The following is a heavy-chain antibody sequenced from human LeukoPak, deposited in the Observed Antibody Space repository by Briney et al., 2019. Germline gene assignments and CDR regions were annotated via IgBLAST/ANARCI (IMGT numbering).Heavy chain of an antibody. Sequence: GRSLRLSCAASGFTFSSYAMHWVRQAPGKGLEWVAVISYDGSNKYYADSVKGRFTISRDNSKNTLYLQMNSLRAEDTAVYYCAKEAGYSSSWSPLHFDYWGQGTLVTVSS. D-gene: IGHD6-13*01. CDR3: AKEAGYSSSWSPLHFDY. CDR2: ISYDGSNK. J-gene: IGHJ4*02. CDR1: GFTFSSYA. V-gene: IGHV3-30*04.